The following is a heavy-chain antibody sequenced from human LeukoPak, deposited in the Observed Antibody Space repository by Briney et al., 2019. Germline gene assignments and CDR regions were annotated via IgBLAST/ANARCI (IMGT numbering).Heavy chain of an antibody. CDR1: GVSISSSNNF. J-gene: IGHJ4*02. V-gene: IGHV4-39*01. CDR3: ARHEEEDGYNAKTFDF. CDR2: MHYRGTT. Sequence: SETLSLTCTVSGVSISSSNNFWGWIRQPPGKGLEWIGSMHYRGTTYYIPSLKSRVTISVDTSKNQFSLKLSSVTAADTAVYYCARHEEEDGYNAKTFDFWGQGTLVTVSS. D-gene: IGHD5-24*01.